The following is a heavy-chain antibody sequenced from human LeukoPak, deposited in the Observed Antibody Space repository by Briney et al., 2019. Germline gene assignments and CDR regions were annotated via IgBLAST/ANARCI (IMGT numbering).Heavy chain of an antibody. CDR2: ISSSDSIT. D-gene: IGHD3-22*01. J-gene: IGHJ4*02. CDR1: GFTFRDYY. V-gene: IGHV3-11*01. Sequence: GGSLRLSCATSGFTFRDYYMSWLRQAPGKGLEWISYISSSDSITYYADSVKGRFTISRDNAKKSLYLQMDSLRAEDTAVYYCARGAYVDSSGYYVWGQGTLVTVSS. CDR3: ARGAYVDSSGYYV.